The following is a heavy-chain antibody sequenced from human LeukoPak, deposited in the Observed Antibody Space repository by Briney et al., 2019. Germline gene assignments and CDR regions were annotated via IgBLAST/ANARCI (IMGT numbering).Heavy chain of an antibody. D-gene: IGHD4-17*01. Sequence: GGSLRLSCAASGFTFRSYWMSWVRQAPGKGLEWVANINQEGSEKYDVDSVKGRFTISRDNAKKSLHLQMNSLRAEDTAIYYCAKDISDGDYGVHLVDTAFDIWGQGTMVTVSS. CDR1: GFTFRSYW. CDR2: INQEGSEK. CDR3: AKDISDGDYGVHLVDTAFDI. J-gene: IGHJ3*02. V-gene: IGHV3-7*01.